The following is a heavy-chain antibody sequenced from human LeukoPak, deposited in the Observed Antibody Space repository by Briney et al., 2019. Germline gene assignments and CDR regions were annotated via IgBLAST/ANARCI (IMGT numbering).Heavy chain of an antibody. Sequence: SVKVSCKASGGTFSSYAISWVRQAPGQGLEWMGGIIPIFGTANYAQKFQGRVTITADKSTSTACMELSRLRSDDTAVYCCARQRSSGWYYYFDYWGQGTLVTVSS. J-gene: IGHJ4*02. CDR3: ARQRSSGWYYYFDY. V-gene: IGHV1-69*06. CDR1: GGTFSSYA. D-gene: IGHD6-19*01. CDR2: IIPIFGTA.